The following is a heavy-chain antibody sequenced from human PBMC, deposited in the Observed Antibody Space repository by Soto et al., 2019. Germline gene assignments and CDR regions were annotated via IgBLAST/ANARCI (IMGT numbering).Heavy chain of an antibody. CDR3: AKDLGSSGWASDY. CDR2: ISGGGSGT. Sequence: EVQLLESGGGLVQPGGSLRLSCAASGFTFSNYAMRWVRQAPGKGLEWVSAISGGGSGTYYADSVRGRFTISRDNSKYTLYLQMNSLRDEDTAVYYCAKDLGSSGWASDYWGQGILVTVSS. D-gene: IGHD6-25*01. V-gene: IGHV3-23*01. J-gene: IGHJ4*02. CDR1: GFTFSNYA.